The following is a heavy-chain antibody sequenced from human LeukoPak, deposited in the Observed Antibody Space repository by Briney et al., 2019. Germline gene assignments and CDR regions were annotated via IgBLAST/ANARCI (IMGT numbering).Heavy chain of an antibody. CDR3: ASGLGGASYYYYGMDV. CDR1: GFTVSNSY. J-gene: IGHJ6*02. CDR2: IYTGSLS. V-gene: IGHV3-53*01. Sequence: GGSLRLSCAASGFTVSNSYMSWVRQAPGKGLEWVSVIYTGSLSYYTDSVKGRFTISRDKSNNTLYLQMNSLRAEDTAVYYCASGLGGASYYYYGMDVWGQGTTVTVSS.